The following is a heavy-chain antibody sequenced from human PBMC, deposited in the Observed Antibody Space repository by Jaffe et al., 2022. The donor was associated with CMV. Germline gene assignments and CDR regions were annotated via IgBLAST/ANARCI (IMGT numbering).Heavy chain of an antibody. J-gene: IGHJ2*01. CDR1: GGSISSYY. Sequence: QVQLQESGPGLVKPSETLSLTCTVSGGSISSYYWSWIRQPPGKGLEWIGYIYYSGSTNYNPSLKSRVTISVDTSKNQFSLKLSSVTAADTAVYYCARRVYSRPGSGYFDLWGRGTLVTVSS. CDR2: IYYSGST. CDR3: ARRVYSRPGSGYFDL. V-gene: IGHV4-59*08. D-gene: IGHD3-10*01.